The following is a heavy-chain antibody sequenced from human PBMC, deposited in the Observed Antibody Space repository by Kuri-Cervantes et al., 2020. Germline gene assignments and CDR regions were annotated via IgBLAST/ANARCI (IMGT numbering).Heavy chain of an antibody. CDR2: IYHSGST. Sequence: SETLSLTCTVSGGSISSSSYYWGWIRQPPGKGLEWIGNIYHSGSTYYNPSLKSRVTISVDTSKNQFSLKLSSVTAADTAVYYCARVGPNDYVWGTYRTWGQGTLVTVSS. V-gene: IGHV4-39*07. CDR3: ARVGPNDYVWGTYRT. J-gene: IGHJ5*02. CDR1: GGSISSSSYY. D-gene: IGHD3-16*02.